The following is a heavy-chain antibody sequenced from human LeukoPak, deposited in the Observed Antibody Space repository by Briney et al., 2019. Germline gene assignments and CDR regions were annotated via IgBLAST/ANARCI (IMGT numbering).Heavy chain of an antibody. J-gene: IGHJ4*02. CDR1: GGSINSSSYY. CDR3: ANPTVVTRA. Sequence: SETLSLTCTVSGGSINSSSYYWGWIRQPPGKGLEWIGSIYYSGSTYYNPSLKSRVTISVDTSKNQFSLKLSSVTAADTAVYYCANPTVVTRAWGQGTLVTVSS. CDR2: IYYSGST. D-gene: IGHD4-23*01. V-gene: IGHV4-39*01.